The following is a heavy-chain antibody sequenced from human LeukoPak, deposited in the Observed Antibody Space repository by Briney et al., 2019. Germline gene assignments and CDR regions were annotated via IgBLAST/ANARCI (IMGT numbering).Heavy chain of an antibody. Sequence: GGSLRLSCTASGFTFSNYAMSWVRQAPGKGLEWVAVISGSGVITYYADSVKGRFTISRDNSQNTLYLPLNSLRAADTAVYYCAKEWWEPTRDDYFDYWGQGTLVTVSS. V-gene: IGHV3-23*01. CDR2: ISGSGVIT. D-gene: IGHD1-26*01. CDR3: AKEWWEPTRDDYFDY. J-gene: IGHJ4*02. CDR1: GFTFSNYA.